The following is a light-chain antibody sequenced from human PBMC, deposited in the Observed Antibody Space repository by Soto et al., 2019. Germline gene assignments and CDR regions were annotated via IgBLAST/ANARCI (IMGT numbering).Light chain of an antibody. V-gene: IGLV2-14*01. CDR3: SSYTSSSTYV. Sequence: SALTQPASVSGSPGQSITISCTGTSIDVGGYNYVSWYQQHPGKAPKLMIYDVSNRPSGVSNRFSGSKSGNTASLTISGLQAEDEADYYCSSYTSSSTYVFGTGTKVTVL. CDR2: DVS. CDR1: SIDVGGYNY. J-gene: IGLJ1*01.